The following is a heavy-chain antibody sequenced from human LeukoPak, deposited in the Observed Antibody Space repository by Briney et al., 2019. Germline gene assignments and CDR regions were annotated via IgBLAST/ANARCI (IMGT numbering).Heavy chain of an antibody. J-gene: IGHJ3*02. CDR3: ARFAIQLRAAFDI. CDR2: IIPIFGTA. Sequence: GASVKVSCKASGGTFSSYAISWVRQAPGQGLEWMGGIIPIFGTANYAQKFQGRVAITADKSTSTAYMELSSPRSEDTAVYYCARFAIQLRAAFDIWGQGTMVTVSS. V-gene: IGHV1-69*06. D-gene: IGHD5-18*01. CDR1: GGTFSSYA.